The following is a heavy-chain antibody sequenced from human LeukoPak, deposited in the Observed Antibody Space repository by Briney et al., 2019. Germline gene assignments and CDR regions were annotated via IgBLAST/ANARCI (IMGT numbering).Heavy chain of an antibody. CDR1: GYTLTELS. CDR2: FDPGDGRT. V-gene: IGHV1-24*01. Sequence: ASVKVSCKVSGYTLTELSIHWVRQAPGKGLEWMGGFDPGDGRTIYAQKFQGRVSMTEDTSTDTAYMELRSLRSEDTAVYYYVSLGWFGEAYGMDVWGQGTPVTVSS. J-gene: IGHJ6*02. CDR3: VSLGWFGEAYGMDV. D-gene: IGHD3-10*01.